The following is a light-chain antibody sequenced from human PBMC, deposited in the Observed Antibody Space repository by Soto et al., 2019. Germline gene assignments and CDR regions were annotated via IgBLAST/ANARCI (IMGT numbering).Light chain of an antibody. Sequence: EIVMTQSPATLSVSPGERATVSCRAIQSVNTNLAWYQQRPGQTPRLLIYNASTRATGVPARFSGGGSVTEFSLTISSLQSDDLAVYYCHQYNTWPPHFTFGPGTKVDIK. J-gene: IGKJ3*01. CDR1: QSVNTN. CDR3: HQYNTWPPHFT. V-gene: IGKV3-15*01. CDR2: NAS.